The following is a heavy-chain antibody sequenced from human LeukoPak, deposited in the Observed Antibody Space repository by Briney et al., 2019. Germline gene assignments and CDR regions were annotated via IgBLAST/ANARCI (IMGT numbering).Heavy chain of an antibody. CDR2: ISGSGGST. CDR1: GFTFSSYG. V-gene: IGHV3-23*01. CDR3: ARDQAGEERDY. Sequence: GGSLRLSCAASGFTFSSYGMHWVRQAPGKGLEWVSAISGSGGSTYYADSVKGRFTISRDNAKNSLYLQMNSLRVEDTAVYYCARDQAGEERDYWGQGTLVTVSS. J-gene: IGHJ4*02. D-gene: IGHD7-27*01.